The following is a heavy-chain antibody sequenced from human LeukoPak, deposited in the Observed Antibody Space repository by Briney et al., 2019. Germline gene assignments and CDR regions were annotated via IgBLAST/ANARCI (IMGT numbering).Heavy chain of an antibody. Sequence: GASVKVSCKASGYTFTGYYMHWVRQAPGQGLEWMGWINPNSGGTNYAQKFQGRVTMTRDTSISTAYMELSRLRSDDTAVYYCARGGVWELLWWYFDYWGQGTLVTVSS. D-gene: IGHD1-26*01. J-gene: IGHJ4*02. V-gene: IGHV1-2*02. CDR3: ARGGVWELLWWYFDY. CDR2: INPNSGGT. CDR1: GYTFTGYY.